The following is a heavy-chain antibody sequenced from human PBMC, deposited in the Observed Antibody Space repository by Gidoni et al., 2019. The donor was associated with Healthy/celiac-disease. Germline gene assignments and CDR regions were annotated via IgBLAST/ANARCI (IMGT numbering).Heavy chain of an antibody. CDR1: GLNFSRDA. V-gene: IGHV3-23*01. D-gene: IGHD3-16*02. Sequence: EVQLLESGGGLVQTGGSLRLYCAASGLNFSRDAMSWGRQAPGKGLEGVSAFSGSGGSTYYADSVKGRFTISRDNSKNTLYLQMNSLRAEDTAVYYCARVYDYVWGTYRALDAFDIWGQGTMVTVSS. J-gene: IGHJ3*02. CDR2: FSGSGGST. CDR3: ARVYDYVWGTYRALDAFDI.